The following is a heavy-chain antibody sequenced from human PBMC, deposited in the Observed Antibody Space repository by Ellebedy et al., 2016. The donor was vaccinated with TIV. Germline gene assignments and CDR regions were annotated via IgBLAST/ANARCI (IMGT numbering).Heavy chain of an antibody. V-gene: IGHV3-53*01. CDR1: GFTVSSNY. Sequence: PGGPLRLSCTASGFTVSSNYMSWVRQAPGKGLEWVSFIYSGGNTYYADSVKGRFTISRDNSKNTLYLQMSSLRAEDTAIYYCARVPAHYGAWGQGTLVTVSS. D-gene: IGHD4/OR15-4a*01. CDR3: ARVPAHYGA. J-gene: IGHJ5*02. CDR2: IYSGGNT.